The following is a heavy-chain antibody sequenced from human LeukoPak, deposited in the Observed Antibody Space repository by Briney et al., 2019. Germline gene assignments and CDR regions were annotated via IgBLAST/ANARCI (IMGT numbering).Heavy chain of an antibody. CDR2: IYTSGST. J-gene: IGHJ4*02. CDR1: GGSISSYY. Sequence: SETLSLTCSVSGGSISSYYWSWLRQPAGKGLEWIGRIYTSGSTNYNPSLKSRVTMSVDTSKNQFSLKLSSVTAADTAVYYCARDSGSYPYYFDYWGQGTLVTVS. CDR3: ARDSGSYPYYFDY. V-gene: IGHV4-4*07. D-gene: IGHD3-10*01.